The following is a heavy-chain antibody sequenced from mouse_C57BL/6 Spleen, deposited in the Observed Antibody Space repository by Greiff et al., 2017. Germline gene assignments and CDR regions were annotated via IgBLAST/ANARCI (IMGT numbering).Heavy chain of an antibody. V-gene: IGHV2-2*01. CDR1: GFSLTSYG. CDR3: ARGGRFFDY. CDR2: IWSGGST. Sequence: VHLVESGPGLVQPSQSLSITCTVSGFSLTSYGVHWVRQSPGKGLEWLGVIWSGGSTDYNAAFISRLSISKDNSKSQVFFKMNSLQADDTAIYYCARGGRFFDYWGQGTTLTVSS. J-gene: IGHJ2*01.